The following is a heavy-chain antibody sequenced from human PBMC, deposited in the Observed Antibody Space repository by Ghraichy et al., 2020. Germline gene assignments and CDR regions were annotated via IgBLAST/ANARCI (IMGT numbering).Heavy chain of an antibody. J-gene: IGHJ4*02. CDR1: GFTFSGYS. V-gene: IGHV3-48*02. D-gene: IGHD1-26*01. CDR3: ARDGVEVGALYYFDY. CDR2: IGNSGTI. Sequence: GGSLRLSCAASGFTFSGYSMNWVRQAPGKGLEWVSYIGNSGTIYYADSAKGRFTISRDNAKNSLYLQMNSLRDEDTAVYYCARDGVEVGALYYFDYWGQGTLVTVPS.